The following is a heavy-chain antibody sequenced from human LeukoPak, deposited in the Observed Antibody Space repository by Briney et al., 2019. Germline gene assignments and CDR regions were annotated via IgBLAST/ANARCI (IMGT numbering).Heavy chain of an antibody. Sequence: GSLRLSCAASGFTFSDYYMSWVRQPPGKGLEWIGTIYYSGRTYYSPSLKSRVTISVDTSKNQFSLKLSSVTAADTAVYYCARIITYYDFSCWFDPWGQGTLVTVSS. V-gene: IGHV4-59*04. CDR3: ARIITYYDFSCWFDP. CDR2: IYYSGRT. J-gene: IGHJ5*02. CDR1: GFTFSDYY. D-gene: IGHD3-3*01.